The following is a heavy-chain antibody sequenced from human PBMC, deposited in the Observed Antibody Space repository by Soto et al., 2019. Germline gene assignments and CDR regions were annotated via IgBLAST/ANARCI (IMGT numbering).Heavy chain of an antibody. J-gene: IGHJ5*02. D-gene: IGHD6-13*01. CDR1: GGSISSGDYY. V-gene: IGHV4-30-4*01. CDR3: ANVAAAGDGTFNGFDP. CDR2: IYYSGST. Sequence: PSETLSLTCTVSGGSISSGDYYWSWIRQPPGKGLEWIGYIYYSGSTYYNPSLKSRVTISVDTSKNQFSLKLSSVAAAATAVYYWANVAAAGDGTFNGFDPWGQGTLVTVSS.